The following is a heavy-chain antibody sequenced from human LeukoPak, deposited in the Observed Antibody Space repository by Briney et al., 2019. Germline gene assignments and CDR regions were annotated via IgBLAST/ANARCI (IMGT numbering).Heavy chain of an antibody. D-gene: IGHD3-22*01. CDR1: GGSISSGSYY. J-gene: IGHJ4*02. CDR3: ASSYYYDSSGYYSFDY. V-gene: IGHV4-61*02. Sequence: PSETLSLTCTVSGGSISSGSYYWSWIRQPAGKGLEWIGRIYTSGSTNYNPSLKSRVTLSVDTSKNQFSLKLSSVTAADTAVYYCASSYYYDSSGYYSFDYWGQGTLVTVSS. CDR2: IYTSGST.